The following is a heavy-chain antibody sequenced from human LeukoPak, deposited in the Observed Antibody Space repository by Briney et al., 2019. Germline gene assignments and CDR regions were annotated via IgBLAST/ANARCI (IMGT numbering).Heavy chain of an antibody. CDR1: GYTFTSYA. CDR2: IIPIFGTA. V-gene: IGHV1-69*05. D-gene: IGHD3-3*01. J-gene: IGHJ4*02. Sequence: ASVKVSCKASGYTFTSYAIHWVRQAPGQRLEWMGRIIPIFGTANYAQKFQGRVTITTDESTSTAYMELSSLRSEDTAVYYCARSGGLRFLEWLLPYWGQGTLVTVSS. CDR3: ARSGGLRFLEWLLPY.